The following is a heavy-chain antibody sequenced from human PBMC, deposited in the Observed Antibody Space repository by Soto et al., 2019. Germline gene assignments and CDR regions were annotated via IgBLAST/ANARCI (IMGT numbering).Heavy chain of an antibody. D-gene: IGHD2-2*01. Sequence: EVQLVESGGGLVQPGGSLRLSCVASGFTVSSNYMSWVRQAPGKGLEWVSVIYSGGSTYYADSVKGRFTISRDNSKNTLYLQMNSLRAEDTAVYYCARVAVVVPAAIVPYMDVWGKGTTVTVSS. CDR3: ARVAVVVPAAIVPYMDV. J-gene: IGHJ6*03. V-gene: IGHV3-66*01. CDR2: IYSGGST. CDR1: GFTVSSNY.